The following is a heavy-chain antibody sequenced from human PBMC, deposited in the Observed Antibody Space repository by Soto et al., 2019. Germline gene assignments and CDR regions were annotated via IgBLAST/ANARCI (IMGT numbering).Heavy chain of an antibody. CDR3: ARFDYDYIWGSYRQGFDY. CDR2: IKQDGSEK. J-gene: IGHJ4*02. Sequence: GGSLRLSCAASGFTFSSYWMSWVRQAPGKGLEWVANIKQDGSEKYYVDSVKGRFTISRDNAKNSLYLQMNSLRAEDTAVYYCARFDYDYIWGSYRQGFDYWGQGTLVTVSS. CDR1: GFTFSSYW. V-gene: IGHV3-7*01. D-gene: IGHD3-16*02.